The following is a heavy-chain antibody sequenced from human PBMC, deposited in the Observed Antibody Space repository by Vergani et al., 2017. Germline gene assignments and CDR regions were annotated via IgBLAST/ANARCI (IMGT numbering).Heavy chain of an antibody. D-gene: IGHD1-26*01. V-gene: IGHV4-59*01. J-gene: IGHJ4*02. CDR2: INYSGST. CDR3: ARDRSGATIFDY. CDR1: GGSISSYY. Sequence: QVQLQESGPGLVKPSETLSLTCTVSGGSISSYYWSWIRQPPGKGLEWIGYINYSGSTNYNPSLKSRVTISVETSKNQFSLRLSSVTAADTAVYYCARDRSGATIFDYWGQGTLVTVSS.